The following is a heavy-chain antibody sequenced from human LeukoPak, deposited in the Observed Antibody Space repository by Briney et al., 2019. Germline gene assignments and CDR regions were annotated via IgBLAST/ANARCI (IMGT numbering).Heavy chain of an antibody. J-gene: IGHJ4*02. CDR1: GGSISSYY. V-gene: IGHV4-4*07. CDR3: ARDATTAGTMGFDY. D-gene: IGHD6-13*01. CDR2: IYTSGST. Sequence: SETLSLTCTVSGGSISSYYWSWLRQPAGKGLEWLGRIYTSGSTNYNPSLKSRVTMSVDTSKNQFSLKLSSVTAADTAVYYCARDATTAGTMGFDYWGQGTLVTVSS.